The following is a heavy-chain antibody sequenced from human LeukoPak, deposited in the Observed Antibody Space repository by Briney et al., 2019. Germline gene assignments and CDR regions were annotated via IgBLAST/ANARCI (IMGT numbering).Heavy chain of an antibody. Sequence: SETLSLTCTVSGGSISSYNWSWIRQPPGKGLEWIGSIYYSGSTNYNPSLKSRVTISVDTSKNQFSLKLSSVTAADTAVYYCARYGAAAADYFDYWGQGTLLTVSS. D-gene: IGHD6-13*01. J-gene: IGHJ4*02. V-gene: IGHV4-59*01. CDR3: ARYGAAAADYFDY. CDR2: IYYSGST. CDR1: GGSISSYN.